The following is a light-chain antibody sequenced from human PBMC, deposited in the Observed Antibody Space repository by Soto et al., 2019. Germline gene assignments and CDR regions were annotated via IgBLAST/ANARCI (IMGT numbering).Light chain of an antibody. CDR3: AAWGANRDLL. V-gene: IGLV1-44*01. J-gene: IGLJ7*01. CDR2: VDN. CDR1: YSNIGRYP. Sequence: QSVLIQPPSASGTPGQTVTISCSGDYSNIGRYPVNWYQQFPGMAPRLLIYVDNQRPSGVPARLSASRSGASASLAISGLQSADEADYYCAAWGANRDLLFGGGTQLTVL.